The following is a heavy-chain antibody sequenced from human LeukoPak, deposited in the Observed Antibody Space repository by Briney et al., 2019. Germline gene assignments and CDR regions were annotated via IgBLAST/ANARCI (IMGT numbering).Heavy chain of an antibody. J-gene: IGHJ6*03. CDR1: GYTFTSNY. V-gene: IGHV1-46*01. Sequence: ASVKVSCKAFGYTFTSNYMHWVRQAPGQGPEWMGVISPGGGSTTYAQKFQGRVTLTRDMSTSTDYLELSSLRSEDTAVYYCARDVSPVRGVMSDYYYYYYMDVWGKGTTVTISS. CDR2: ISPGGGST. CDR3: ARDVSPVRGVMSDYYYYYYMDV. D-gene: IGHD3-10*01.